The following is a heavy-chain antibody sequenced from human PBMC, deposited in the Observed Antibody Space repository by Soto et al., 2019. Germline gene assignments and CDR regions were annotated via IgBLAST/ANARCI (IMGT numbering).Heavy chain of an antibody. V-gene: IGHV3-21*03. J-gene: IGHJ5*02. CDR2: ISSSSSYI. CDR3: ARVLDYDYVWGSYPLNWFDP. Sequence: EVQLVESGGGLVKPGGPLRLSCAASGFTFSSYIMNWVRQAPGKGLEWVSSISSSSSYIYYADSVKGRFTISRDNAKNSLYLQMNSLRAEDTAVYYCARVLDYDYVWGSYPLNWFDPWGQGTLVTVSS. D-gene: IGHD3-16*02. CDR1: GFTFSSYI.